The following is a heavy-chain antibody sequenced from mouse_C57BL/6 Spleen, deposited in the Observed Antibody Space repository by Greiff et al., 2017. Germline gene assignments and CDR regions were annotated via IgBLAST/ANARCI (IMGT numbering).Heavy chain of an antibody. V-gene: IGHV1-52*01. CDR1: GYTFTSYW. Sequence: QVQLQQPGAELVRPGSSVKLSCKASGYTFTSYWMHWVKQRPIQGLEWIGNIDPSDSETHYNQKFKDKATLTVDKSSSTAYMQLSSLTSEDSAVYYGARSYGSYWYFDVWGTGTTVTVSS. D-gene: IGHD1-1*01. J-gene: IGHJ1*03. CDR3: ARSYGSYWYFDV. CDR2: IDPSDSET.